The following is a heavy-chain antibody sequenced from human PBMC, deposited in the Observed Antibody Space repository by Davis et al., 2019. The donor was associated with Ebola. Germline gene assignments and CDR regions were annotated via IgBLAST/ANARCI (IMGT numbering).Heavy chain of an antibody. CDR3: ARVITIFGVVIIDAFDI. J-gene: IGHJ3*02. D-gene: IGHD3-3*01. CDR2: ISSSGSYT. CDR1: GFSDYAFSDYY. Sequence: GESLKISCTASGFSDYAFSDYYMSWIRQAPGKGLEWISYISSSGSYTGDADFVTGRFTISRDNAKNSLYLQMNSLRAEDTVVYYCARVITIFGVVIIDAFDIWGQGTMVTVSS. V-gene: IGHV3-11*06.